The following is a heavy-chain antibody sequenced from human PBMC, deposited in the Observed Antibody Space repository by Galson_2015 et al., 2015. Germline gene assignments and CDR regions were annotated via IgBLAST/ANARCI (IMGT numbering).Heavy chain of an antibody. CDR2: ISGSGGTT. CDR1: GFTFSNYV. V-gene: IGHV3-23*01. Sequence: SLRLSCAASGFTFSNYVMSWVRQAPGKGLEWVSTISGSGGTTYYADSVKGRFTISRDNSKNTLYLQMDSLRVEDTAVYYCAKDRTQESHYYYRVSVLGYWGQGTLVTVSS. CDR3: AKDRTQESHYYYRVSVLGY. J-gene: IGHJ4*02. D-gene: IGHD3-10*01.